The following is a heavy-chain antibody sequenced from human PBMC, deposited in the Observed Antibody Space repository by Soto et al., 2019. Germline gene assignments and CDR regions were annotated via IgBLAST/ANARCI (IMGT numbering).Heavy chain of an antibody. J-gene: IGHJ6*02. CDR2: ISYDGSNK. V-gene: IGHV3-30*18. Sequence: PGGSLRLSCAASGFTFSSYGMHWVRQAPGKGLEWVAVISYDGSNKYYADSVKGRFTISRDNSKNTLYLQMNSLRAEDTAVYYCAKGNVDIVATSLYYYYYGMDVWGQGTTVTVSS. D-gene: IGHD5-12*01. CDR1: GFTFSSYG. CDR3: AKGNVDIVATSLYYYYYGMDV.